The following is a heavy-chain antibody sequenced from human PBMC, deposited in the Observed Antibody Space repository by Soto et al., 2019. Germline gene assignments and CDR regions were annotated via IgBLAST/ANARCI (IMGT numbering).Heavy chain of an antibody. J-gene: IGHJ6*02. D-gene: IGHD6-13*01. Sequence: GESLKISCKGSGYSFTSYWIGWVRQMPGKGLEWMGIIYPGDSDTRYSPSFQGQVTISADKSISTAYLQWSSLKASDTAMYYCARTGIAAAGTMHYYYGMDAWGQGTTVTVSS. CDR2: IYPGDSDT. CDR3: ARTGIAAAGTMHYYYGMDA. CDR1: GYSFTSYW. V-gene: IGHV5-51*01.